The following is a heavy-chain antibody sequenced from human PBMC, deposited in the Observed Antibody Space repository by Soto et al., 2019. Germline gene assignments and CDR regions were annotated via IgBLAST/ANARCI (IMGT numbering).Heavy chain of an antibody. V-gene: IGHV4-61*01. J-gene: IGHJ4*02. D-gene: IGHD6-19*01. CDR3: ARAFSSGRLDY. Sequence: SETLSLTCTVSGGSVSSGSYYWSWIRQPPGKGLEWIGYIYYSGSTNYNPSLKSRVTISVDTSKNQFSLKLSSVTAADTAVYYCARAFSSGRLDYWGQGTLVTVSS. CDR2: IYYSGST. CDR1: GGSVSSGSYY.